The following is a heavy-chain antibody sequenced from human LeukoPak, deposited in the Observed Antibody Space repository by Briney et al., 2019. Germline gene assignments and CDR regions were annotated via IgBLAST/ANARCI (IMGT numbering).Heavy chain of an antibody. CDR3: ARHYDFWSGPDY. V-gene: IGHV3-66*04. D-gene: IGHD3-3*01. J-gene: IGHJ4*02. CDR1: GFTFSSYA. CDR2: IYSGGST. Sequence: GGSLRLSCAASGFTFSSYAMSWVRQAPGKGLEWVSVIYSGGSTYYADSVKGRFTISRDNSKNTLYLQMNSLRAEDTAVYYCARHYDFWSGPDYWGQGTLVTVSS.